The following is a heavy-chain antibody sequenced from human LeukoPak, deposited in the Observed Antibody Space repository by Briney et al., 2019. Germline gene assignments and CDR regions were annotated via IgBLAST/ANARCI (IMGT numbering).Heavy chain of an antibody. CDR3: ARDLDYGGNYRYNWFDP. D-gene: IGHD4-23*01. J-gene: IGHJ5*02. Sequence: ASVKVSCKASGGTFSSYAISWVRQAPGQGLEWMGRIIPILGIANYAQKFQGRVTITADKSTSTAYMELSSLRSEDTAVYYCARDLDYGGNYRYNWFDPWGQGTLVTVSS. CDR1: GGTFSSYA. V-gene: IGHV1-69*04. CDR2: IIPILGIA.